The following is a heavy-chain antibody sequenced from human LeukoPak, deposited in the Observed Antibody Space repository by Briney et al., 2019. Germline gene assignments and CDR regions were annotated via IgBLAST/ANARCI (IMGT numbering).Heavy chain of an antibody. Sequence: PSQTLSLTCTVSGGSISSGSYYWRWIRQPAGTGLEWIGRIYTSGSTNYNPSLKNRVTISIDTSKNQFSLNLSSVTAADTAVYYCARQYCSGGSCFTLDPWGQGTLVTVSS. V-gene: IGHV4-61*02. J-gene: IGHJ5*02. D-gene: IGHD2-15*01. CDR3: ARQYCSGGSCFTLDP. CDR1: GGSISSGSYY. CDR2: IYTSGST.